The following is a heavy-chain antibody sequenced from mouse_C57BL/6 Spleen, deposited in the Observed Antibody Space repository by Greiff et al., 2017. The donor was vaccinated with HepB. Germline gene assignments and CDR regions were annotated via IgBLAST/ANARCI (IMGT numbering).Heavy chain of an antibody. CDR2: ISYDGSN. J-gene: IGHJ3*01. Sequence: ESGPGLVKPSQSLSLTCSVTGYSITSGYYWNWIRQFPGNKLEWMGYISYDGSNNYNPSLKNRISITRDTSKNQFFLKLNSVTTEDTATYYCARAPARSLAWFAYWGQGTLVTVSA. CDR3: ARAPARSLAWFAY. CDR1: GYSITSGYY. V-gene: IGHV3-6*01.